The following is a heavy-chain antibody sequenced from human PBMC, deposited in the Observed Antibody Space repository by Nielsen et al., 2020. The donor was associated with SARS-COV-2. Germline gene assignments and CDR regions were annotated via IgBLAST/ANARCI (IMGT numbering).Heavy chain of an antibody. V-gene: IGHV3-9*01. CDR2: ISWNSGSI. D-gene: IGHD1-7*01. CDR1: GFTFSSYA. J-gene: IGHJ4*02. Sequence: SLRLSCAASGFTFSSYAMSWVRQAPGKGLEWVSGISWNSGSIGYADSVKGRFTISRDNAKNSLYLQMNSLRAEDTALYYCAKSELRDYWGQGTLVTVSS. CDR3: AKSELRDY.